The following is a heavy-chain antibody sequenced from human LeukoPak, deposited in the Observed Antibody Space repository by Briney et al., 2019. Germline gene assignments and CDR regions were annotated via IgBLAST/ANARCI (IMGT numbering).Heavy chain of an antibody. CDR3: AKSDTYRFDY. CDR2: ISSSSSII. D-gene: IGHD2-21*02. Sequence: GGALRLSCAASGFTFSSYSTNWVRQAPGKGLEWLSYISSSSSIIYYADSVKGRFTISRDNAKNSLYLQMNSLRDEDTAVYYCAKSDTYRFDYWGQGTLVTVSS. CDR1: GFTFSSYS. V-gene: IGHV3-48*02. J-gene: IGHJ4*02.